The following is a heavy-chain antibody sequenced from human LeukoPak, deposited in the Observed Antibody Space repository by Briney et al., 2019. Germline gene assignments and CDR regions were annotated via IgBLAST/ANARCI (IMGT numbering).Heavy chain of an antibody. CDR2: ILYDGSNK. CDR1: GFTFSSYA. J-gene: IGHJ4*02. D-gene: IGHD3-9*01. V-gene: IGHV3-30*04. CDR3: ARDQNYDILTGIDY. Sequence: GGSLRLSCAASGFTFSSYAMHWVRQAPGKGLEWVAVILYDGSNKYYADSVKGRFTISRDNAKNSLYLQMNSLRAEDTAVYYCARDQNYDILTGIDYWGQGTLVTVSS.